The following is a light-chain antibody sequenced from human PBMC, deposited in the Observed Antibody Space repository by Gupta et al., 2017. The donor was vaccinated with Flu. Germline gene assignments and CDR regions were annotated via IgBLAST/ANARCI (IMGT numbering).Light chain of an antibody. CDR2: GAS. CDR3: QQYGSQPPLT. V-gene: IGKV3-20*01. Sequence: TLSLSPGERATLSCRASQSVSGTYLAWYQQKPGQAPRLLIYGASSRATGIPDRFSGNGFGADXTLTISXREQEDFGVYYCQQYGSQPPLTFGXGTKVEIK. CDR1: QSVSGTY. J-gene: IGKJ4*01.